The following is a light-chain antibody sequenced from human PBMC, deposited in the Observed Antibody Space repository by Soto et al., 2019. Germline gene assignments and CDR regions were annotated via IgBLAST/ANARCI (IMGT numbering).Light chain of an antibody. CDR3: KQGTHWPPT. V-gene: IGKV2D-30*01. CDR1: QSLVYKSGNTF. Sequence: QSPVSMHVTLVQQASISYRSSQSLVYKSGNTFLNWFQQRPGKSPRRLXYEVSNWDSGVPERFRGSGSGTDFTLKISRVEPEDFGVYYCKQGTHWPPTFGQGTRLEIK. CDR2: EVS. J-gene: IGKJ5*01.